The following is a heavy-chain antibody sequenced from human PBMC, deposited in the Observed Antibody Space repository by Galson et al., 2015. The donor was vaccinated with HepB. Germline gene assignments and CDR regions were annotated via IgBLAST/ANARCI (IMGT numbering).Heavy chain of an antibody. D-gene: IGHD7-27*01. CDR1: GDSVSGNSVG. J-gene: IGHJ4*02. CDR3: AKSIHLGRGFDS. Sequence: CAISGDSVSGNSVGWNWIRQSPSRGLEWLGRTYYRSKWSTDYAVSVKSRMTINPDTSKNQFSLQLSSVTPEDTAVYYCAKSIHLGRGFDSWGQGTLVTVSS. V-gene: IGHV6-1*01. CDR2: TYYRSKWST.